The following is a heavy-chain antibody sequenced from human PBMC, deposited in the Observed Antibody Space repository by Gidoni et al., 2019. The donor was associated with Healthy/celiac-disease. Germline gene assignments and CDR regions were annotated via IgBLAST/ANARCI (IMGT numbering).Heavy chain of an antibody. V-gene: IGHV4-39*01. CDR1: GGSISSRSYY. CDR3: ARIGGIAADGLIDY. J-gene: IGHJ4*02. CDR2: IYYSGRT. Sequence: QLQLHESGPGLVKPSETLSLTCTVSGGSISSRSYYWGWIRQPPGKGLEWIGSIYYSGRTYYNPSRKSRVTISVDTSKNQFSLKMSSVTAAETAVYYCARIGGIAADGLIDYWGQGTLVTVSS. D-gene: IGHD6-13*01.